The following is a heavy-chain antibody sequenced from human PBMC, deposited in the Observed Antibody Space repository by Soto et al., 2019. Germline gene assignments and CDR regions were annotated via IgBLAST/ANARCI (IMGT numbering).Heavy chain of an antibody. CDR2: INPNGGGT. J-gene: IGHJ4*02. CDR3: AKAVHTMVQGVRFRVDQ. Sequence: QVQLVQSGAEMKKPGASVKVSCESSGYTFTAYYIHWVRQAPGHGLEWMGWINPNGGGTKYAQQFQARVTLTRYTSINTAYMELTRLTSDDTAVYYCAKAVHTMVQGVRFRVDQWGQGTLVTVSS. V-gene: IGHV1-2*02. D-gene: IGHD3-10*01. CDR1: GYTFTAYY.